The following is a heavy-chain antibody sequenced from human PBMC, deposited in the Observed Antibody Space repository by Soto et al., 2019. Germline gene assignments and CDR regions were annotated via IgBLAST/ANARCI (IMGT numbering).Heavy chain of an antibody. CDR3: AKFPRYYYDSSGYYDYFDY. Sequence: EVQLLESGGGLVQPGGSLRLSCAASGFTFSSYAMSWVRQAPGKGLEWVSAISGSGGSTYYADSVKGRFTISRDNSKNTLYLQMNSLRAEDTAVYYCAKFPRYYYDSSGYYDYFDYWGQGTLVTVSS. V-gene: IGHV3-23*01. CDR2: ISGSGGST. CDR1: GFTFSSYA. J-gene: IGHJ4*02. D-gene: IGHD3-22*01.